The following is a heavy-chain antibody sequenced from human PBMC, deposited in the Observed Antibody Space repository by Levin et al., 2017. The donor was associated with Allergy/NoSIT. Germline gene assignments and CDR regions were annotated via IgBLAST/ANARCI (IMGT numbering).Heavy chain of an antibody. D-gene: IGHD1-26*01. CDR2: ISLNSGGT. CDR1: GYTFTGYY. CDR3: ARVGGGSYWSL. J-gene: IGHJ4*02. V-gene: IGHV1-2*02. Sequence: PGASVKVSCKASGYTFTGYYIHWVRQAPGQGLEWMGWISLNSGGTKSAQKFQGRVTMTADTSISTAYMELSSLRSDDTAVYYCARVGGGSYWSLWGQGTLVTVSS.